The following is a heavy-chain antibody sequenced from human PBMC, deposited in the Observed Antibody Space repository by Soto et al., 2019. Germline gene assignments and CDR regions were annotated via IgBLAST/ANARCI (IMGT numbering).Heavy chain of an antibody. Sequence: QVQLVQSGAEVKKPGSSVMVSCKASGGTFSSYAISWVRQAPRQGLEWMGGIIPIFGTANYAQKFQGRVTITADESTSTDYMELRSLRSEDTAGYYCARKNARIYVGNSVFYYYGMDVWGQGTTVTVSS. CDR2: IIPIFGTA. CDR1: GGTFSSYA. V-gene: IGHV1-69*01. CDR3: ARKNARIYVGNSVFYYYGMDV. J-gene: IGHJ6*02. D-gene: IGHD3-16*01.